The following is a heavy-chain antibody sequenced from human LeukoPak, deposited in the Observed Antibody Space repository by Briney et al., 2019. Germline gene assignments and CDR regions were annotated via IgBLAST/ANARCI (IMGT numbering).Heavy chain of an antibody. Sequence: SETLSLTCTVSGYSISSGYYWGWIRQPPGKGLEWIGSMYHRGSTYNNPSLKSRVTISVDTSKNQFSLKLSSVTAADTAVYYCARYYYGSGSYFPDYWGQGTLVTVSS. CDR2: MYHRGST. J-gene: IGHJ4*02. CDR3: ARYYYGSGSYFPDY. CDR1: GYSISSGYY. D-gene: IGHD3-10*01. V-gene: IGHV4-38-2*02.